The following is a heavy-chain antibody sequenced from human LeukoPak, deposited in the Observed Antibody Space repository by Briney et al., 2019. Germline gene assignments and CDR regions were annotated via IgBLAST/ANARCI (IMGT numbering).Heavy chain of an antibody. J-gene: IGHJ4*02. Sequence: SGTLSLTCAVYGGSFSGYYWSWIRQPPGKGLEWIGEINHSGSTNYNPSLKSRVTISVDTSKNQFSLKLSSVTAADTAVYYCARGGVVVTAKIIDYWGQGTLVTVSS. CDR2: INHSGST. V-gene: IGHV4-34*01. CDR1: GGSFSGYY. CDR3: ARGGVVVTAKIIDY. D-gene: IGHD2-21*02.